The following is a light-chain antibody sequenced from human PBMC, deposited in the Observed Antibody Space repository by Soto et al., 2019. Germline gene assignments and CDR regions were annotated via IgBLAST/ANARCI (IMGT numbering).Light chain of an antibody. CDR3: AAWDDSLNGLVV. Sequence: QSVPNQPPSASGTPGPRLSISCSGKNSNIGKNTVNWYQPLPRTAPKLLIYSNNQRPSGVPDRFSGSKSGTSASLAINGLQAEDEADYYCAAWDDSLNGLVVFGGGTKLTVL. V-gene: IGLV1-44*01. CDR2: SNN. J-gene: IGLJ2*01. CDR1: NSNIGKNT.